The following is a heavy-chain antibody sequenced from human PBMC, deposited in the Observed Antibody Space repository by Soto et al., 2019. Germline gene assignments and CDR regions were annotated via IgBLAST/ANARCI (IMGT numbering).Heavy chain of an antibody. CDR1: GFTFTTYT. J-gene: IGHJ4*02. D-gene: IGHD3-10*01. CDR2: FYGGGSTST. Sequence: QLLESGGNLVQPGGSLRLSCAAAGFTFTTYTMSWVRQAPGKGPEWVAGFYGGGSTSTFYADSVKGRFTISRYNSKIMLFLQMNCLISGYTAVFCCTKDRHPYGIWSFDCWGQGTLVTVSS. CDR3: TKDRHPYGIWSFDC. V-gene: IGHV3-23*01.